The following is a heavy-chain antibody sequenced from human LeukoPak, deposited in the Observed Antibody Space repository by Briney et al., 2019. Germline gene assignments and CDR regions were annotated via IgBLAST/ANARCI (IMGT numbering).Heavy chain of an antibody. V-gene: IGHV4-34*01. CDR2: INHSGST. D-gene: IGHD6-6*01. Sequence: KPSATLSLTCAVAGGSFSGYYWSWIRQPPGKGMEWIGEINHSGSTNYNPSLKSRVTISVDTSKNQFSLKLSSVTAADTAVYYCARFPTRGSSTNWGQGTLVTVSS. CDR3: ARFPTRGSSTN. CDR1: GGSFSGYY. J-gene: IGHJ4*02.